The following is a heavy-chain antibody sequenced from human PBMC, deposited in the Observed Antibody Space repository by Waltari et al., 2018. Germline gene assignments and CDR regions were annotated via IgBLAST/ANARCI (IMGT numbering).Heavy chain of an antibody. CDR1: DFTFSSYA. V-gene: IGHV3-30*04. CDR2: ISYNGRNI. D-gene: IGHD3-22*01. J-gene: IGHJ6*02. CDR3: ARDYCDRTNCHGMDV. Sequence: QVQLVESGGGVVQPGRSLRLSCAASDFTFSSYAMTWVRQAPGKGLEWVAVISYNGRNIYYVDSVKGRFSISRDNSEKMLYLQMNSLRAEDTAVYYCARDYCDRTNCHGMDVWGQGTTVTVFS.